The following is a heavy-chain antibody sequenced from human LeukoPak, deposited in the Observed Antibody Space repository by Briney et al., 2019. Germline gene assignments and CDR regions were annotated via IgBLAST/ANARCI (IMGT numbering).Heavy chain of an antibody. CDR1: GFTFSTYS. J-gene: IGHJ4*02. CDR2: ISSGSNYI. V-gene: IGHV3-21*04. D-gene: IGHD3-22*01. CDR3: ARPSGGHYSDRSGYYDY. Sequence: GSLRLSCAASGFTFSTYSMNWVRQAPGKGLEWVSSISSGSNYIYYADSVKGRFTISRDNAKNSLHLQMNSLRVEDMAVYYCARPSGGHYSDRSGYYDYWGQGTLVTVSS.